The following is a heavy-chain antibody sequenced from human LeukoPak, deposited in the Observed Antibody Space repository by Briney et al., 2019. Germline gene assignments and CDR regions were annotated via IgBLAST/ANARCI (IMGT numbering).Heavy chain of an antibody. D-gene: IGHD6-6*01. J-gene: IGHJ4*02. V-gene: IGHV4-59*01. Sequence: PSETLSLTCTVSGGSISSYYWSWIRQPPGKGLEWIGYIYYSGSTNYDPSLKSRVTISVDTSKNQFSLKLSSVTAADTAVYYCASSIAARPLDYWGQGTLVTVSS. CDR2: IYYSGST. CDR3: ASSIAARPLDY. CDR1: GGSISSYY.